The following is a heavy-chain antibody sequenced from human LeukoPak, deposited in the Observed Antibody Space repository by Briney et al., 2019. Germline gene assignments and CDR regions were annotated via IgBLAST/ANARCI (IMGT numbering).Heavy chain of an antibody. CDR1: GFTFSSYG. D-gene: IGHD5-18*01. Sequence: GGSLRLSCAASGFTFSSYGMHWVRQAPGKGLEXXXVIWYDGSNKYYADSVKGRFTISRDNSKNTLYLQMNSLRAEDTAVYYCARDAEYTAMAKPDYWGQGTLVTVSS. CDR3: ARDAEYTAMAKPDY. CDR2: IWYDGSNK. V-gene: IGHV3-33*01. J-gene: IGHJ4*02.